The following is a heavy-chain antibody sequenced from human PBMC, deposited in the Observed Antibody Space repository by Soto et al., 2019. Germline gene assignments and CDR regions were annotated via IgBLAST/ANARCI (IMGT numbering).Heavy chain of an antibody. CDR3: AKGGAATTTNYFFYAMAV. V-gene: IGHV3-23*01. D-gene: IGHD4-4*01. CDR1: GFTFSSYA. Sequence: GGSLRLACAASGFTFSSYAISWVRQAPGKGRGWVSGISGSGSTYYADSVKGRLTISRDNPKNTLYLQMNSLRAEDTAVYYCAKGGAATTTNYFFYAMAVWGQGTTVTVSS. J-gene: IGHJ6*02. CDR2: ISGSGST.